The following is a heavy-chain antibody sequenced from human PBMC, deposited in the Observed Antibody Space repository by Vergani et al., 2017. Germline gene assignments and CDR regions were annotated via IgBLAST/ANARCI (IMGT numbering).Heavy chain of an antibody. Sequence: QVQLVQSGAEVKKPGASVKVSCKASGYTFTSYYMHWVRQAPGQGLEWMGIINPSGGSTSYAQKFQGRVTMTRDTSTSTVYMELSSLRSEDTAVYYCARYPDIVVVVAAPRGMDVWGQGTTVTVS. CDR2: INPSGGST. CDR3: ARYPDIVVVVAAPRGMDV. CDR1: GYTFTSYY. D-gene: IGHD2-15*01. J-gene: IGHJ6*02. V-gene: IGHV1-46*01.